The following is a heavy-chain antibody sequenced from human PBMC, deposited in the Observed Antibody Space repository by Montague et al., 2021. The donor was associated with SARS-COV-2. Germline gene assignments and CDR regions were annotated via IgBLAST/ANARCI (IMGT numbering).Heavy chain of an antibody. V-gene: IGHV2-70*11. Sequence: PALVKPTQTLTPTCTFSGFSLSTSGMCVSWIRQPPGKALEWLARXDWDDDKYYSTSLKTRLTISKDTSKNQVVLTMTNMDPVDTATYYCARIRYDILTGYQTLFDYWGQGTLVTVSS. CDR3: ARIRYDILTGYQTLFDY. CDR2: XDWDDDK. J-gene: IGHJ4*02. CDR1: GFSLSTSGMC. D-gene: IGHD3-9*01.